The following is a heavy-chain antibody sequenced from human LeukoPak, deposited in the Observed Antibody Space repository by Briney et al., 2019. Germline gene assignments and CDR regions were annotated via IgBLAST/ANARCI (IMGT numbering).Heavy chain of an antibody. Sequence: PSETLSLTCTVSGGSISSGGYYWSWIRQPPGKGLEWIGYIYYSGSTYYNPSLKSRVTISVDTSKNQFSLKLSSVTAADTAVYYCARDSSSSYAFDIWGQGTMVTVSS. J-gene: IGHJ3*02. D-gene: IGHD6-6*01. CDR1: GGSISSGGYY. V-gene: IGHV4-30-4*08. CDR3: ARDSSSSYAFDI. CDR2: IYYSGST.